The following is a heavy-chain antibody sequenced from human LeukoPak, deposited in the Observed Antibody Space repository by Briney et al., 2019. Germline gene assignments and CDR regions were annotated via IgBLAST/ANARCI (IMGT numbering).Heavy chain of an antibody. CDR2: TVGSGPNT. CDR1: GFTFSNYA. CDR3: AKGRTEGGTLALDY. J-gene: IGHJ4*02. Sequence: GGSLRLSCAASGFTFSNYAMSWVRQAPGKGLEWVSATVGSGPNTYHADSVKGRLSISRDNSKNTLYLQVNSLRAEDTAVYYCAKGRTEGGTLALDYWGQGTLVTVSS. V-gene: IGHV3-23*01. D-gene: IGHD6-19*01.